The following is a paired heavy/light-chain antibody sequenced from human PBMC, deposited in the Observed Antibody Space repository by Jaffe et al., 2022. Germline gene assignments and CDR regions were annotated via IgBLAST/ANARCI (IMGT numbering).Light chain of an antibody. V-gene: IGKV1-27*01. Sequence: DIQMTQSPSSLSASVGDRVTIACRASRGISNYLAWYQQKPGKAPILLIHAASTLQSGVPSRFSGSGSGTDFTLTISSLQPEDVATYYCQKYNSAPITFGQGTRLEIK. CDR3: QKYNSAPIT. CDR1: RGISNY. J-gene: IGKJ5*01. CDR2: AAS.
Heavy chain of an antibody. CDR3: ARDLGPYGDDEGFSFAY. D-gene: IGHD4-17*01. CDR2: ISSISSYI. CDR1: GFTFSTYT. V-gene: IGHV3-21*02. Sequence: EVQLMESGGGLVKPGGSLRLSCTASGFTFSTYTMNWVRQAPGKGLEWVSSISSISSYIYYADSVKGRFTISRDNAKNSLFLQINSLRAEDTAVYYCARDLGPYGDDEGFSFAYWGQGTLVTVSS. J-gene: IGHJ4*02.